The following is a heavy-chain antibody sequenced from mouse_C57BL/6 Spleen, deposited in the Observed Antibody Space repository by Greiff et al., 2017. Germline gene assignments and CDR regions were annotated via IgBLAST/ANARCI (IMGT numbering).Heavy chain of an antibody. CDR1: GYTFTSYW. Sequence: QVQLQQPGAELVMPGASVKLSCKASGYTFTSYWMHWVKQRPGQGLEWIGEIDPSDSYTTYNQKFKGKSTLTVDKSSSTAYMQLSSLTSGDSAVYYCARSFDDGGKGTTLTVSS. V-gene: IGHV1-69*01. J-gene: IGHJ2*01. CDR2: IDPSDSYT. CDR3: ARSFDD.